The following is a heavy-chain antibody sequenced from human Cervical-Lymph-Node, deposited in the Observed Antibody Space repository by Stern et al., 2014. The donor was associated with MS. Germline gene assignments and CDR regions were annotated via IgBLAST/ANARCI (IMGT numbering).Heavy chain of an antibody. CDR3: MGVGDAMHV. CDR2: MSFVGGNK. V-gene: IGHV3-30*03. J-gene: IGHJ6*02. Sequence: MQLVESGGGVVQPGRSLTLSCAASGFSLSNSAMHWVRQAPGKGLEWVAVMSFVGGNKKYGDSVKDRFSISRDMANNTLFLQMNSLRLEDTAVYYCMGVGDAMHVWGQGTTVIVSS. CDR1: GFSLSNSA.